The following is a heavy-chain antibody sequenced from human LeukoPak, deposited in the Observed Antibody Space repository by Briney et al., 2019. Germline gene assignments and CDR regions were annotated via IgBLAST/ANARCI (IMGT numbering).Heavy chain of an antibody. Sequence: GGSLRLSCAASGFTFSSYEMNWVRQAPGKGLEWVSYISSSGSTIYYADSVKGRFTISRDNAKNSLYLQMNSLRAEDRAVYYCARDPSYGLLDYWGQGTLVTVSS. CDR1: GFTFSSYE. CDR2: ISSSGSTI. D-gene: IGHD5-18*01. V-gene: IGHV3-48*03. J-gene: IGHJ4*02. CDR3: ARDPSYGLLDY.